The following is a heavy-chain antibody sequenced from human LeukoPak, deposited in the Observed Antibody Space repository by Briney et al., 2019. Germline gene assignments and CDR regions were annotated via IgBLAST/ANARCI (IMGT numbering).Heavy chain of an antibody. D-gene: IGHD3-22*01. J-gene: IGHJ4*02. V-gene: IGHV3-23*01. CDR2: IGSDGST. CDR1: GFDFSGYA. CDR3: ARDPTFYYDNSGPYYFDY. Sequence: GGSLRLSCAASGFDFSGYAVSWVRQAPGKGLEWVAGIGSDGSTHHAESVKGRFTISRDNAKNSLYLQMNSLRAEDTAVYYCARDPTFYYDNSGPYYFDYWGQGTLVSVSS.